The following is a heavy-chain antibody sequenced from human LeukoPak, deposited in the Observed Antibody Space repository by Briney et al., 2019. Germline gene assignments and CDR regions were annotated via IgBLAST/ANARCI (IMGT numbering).Heavy chain of an antibody. J-gene: IGHJ4*02. D-gene: IGHD1-26*01. CDR2: IIPIFGTA. CDR1: GYTFTSYA. CDR3: ARVGATDGWAPAPFDY. V-gene: IGHV1-69*13. Sequence: SVKVSCKASGYTFTSYAISWVRRAPGQGLEWMGGIIPIFGTANYAQKFQGRVTITADESTSTAYMELSSLRSEDTAVYYCARVGATDGWAPAPFDYWGQGTLVTVSS.